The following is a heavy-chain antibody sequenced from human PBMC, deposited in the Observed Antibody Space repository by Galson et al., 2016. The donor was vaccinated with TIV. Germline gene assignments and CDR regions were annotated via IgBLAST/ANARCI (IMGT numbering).Heavy chain of an antibody. Sequence: SVKVSCKASEGTLTSYAVSWVRQAPGQGLEWMGEIIRIFGTVNYAQKFQGRLIMTGDTSTSTVYMELSSLRSEDTAMYYCARTQSCGGDCYYFDYWGQGALVTVSS. J-gene: IGHJ4*02. V-gene: IGHV1-69*06. CDR1: EGTLTSYA. D-gene: IGHD2-21*02. CDR3: ARTQSCGGDCYYFDY. CDR2: IIRIFGTV.